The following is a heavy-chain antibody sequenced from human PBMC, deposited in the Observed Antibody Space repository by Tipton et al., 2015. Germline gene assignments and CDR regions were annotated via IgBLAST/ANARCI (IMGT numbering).Heavy chain of an antibody. CDR2: IYYSGSA. V-gene: IGHV4-61*05. D-gene: IGHD3-3*01. CDR3: ARNLEWQAAKFDP. J-gene: IGHJ5*02. CDR1: GGSISSNLYY. Sequence: GLVKPSETLSLTCNVSGGSISSNLYYWGWVRQPPGKGLEWIGYIYYSGSATYNPSLKSRVTISIDTSKNQFSLKLTSVTAADTAVYYCARNLEWQAAKFDPWGQGTLVTVSS.